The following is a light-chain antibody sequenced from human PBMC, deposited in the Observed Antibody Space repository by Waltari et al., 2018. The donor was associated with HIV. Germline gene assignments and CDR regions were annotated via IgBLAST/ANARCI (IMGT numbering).Light chain of an antibody. CDR1: QSISTY. V-gene: IGKV1-39*01. CDR2: ASS. J-gene: IGKJ4*01. Sequence: DIQMTQSPSSLSASVGDRVTITCRASQSISTYLNWYQQKPGKAPKLLIYASSSLQSGVPSRISWSGSGTDFTLTISSLQPEDFATYYWQQTYSTLSLTFGGGTKVEIK. CDR3: QQTYSTLSLT.